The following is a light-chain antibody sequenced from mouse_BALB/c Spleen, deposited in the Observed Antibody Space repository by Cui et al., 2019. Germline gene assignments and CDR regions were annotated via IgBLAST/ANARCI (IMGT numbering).Light chain of an antibody. Sequence: QIVLTHSPAIMSASPGEKVTMTCSASSSVSYMYWYQQKPGSSPRLLIYDTSNLASGVPVRFSGSGSGTSYSLTISRMEAEDAATYYCQQWSSYPLTFGSGTKLEIK. J-gene: IGKJ4*01. V-gene: IGKV4-55*01. CDR3: QQWSSYPLT. CDR2: DTS. CDR1: SSVSY.